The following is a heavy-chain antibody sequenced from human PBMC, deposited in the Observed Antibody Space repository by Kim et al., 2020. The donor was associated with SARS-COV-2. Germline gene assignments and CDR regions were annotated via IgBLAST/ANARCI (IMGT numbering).Heavy chain of an antibody. CDR1: GFTFDDYA. CDR3: AKDVWQQLGSNWFDS. D-gene: IGHD6-13*01. Sequence: GGSLRLSCAVSGFTFDDYAMHWIRQAPGKGLEWVSGISWKSGSRGYADSVKGRFTISRDNAKNSLYLQMNSLRTEDTAFYYCAKDVWQQLGSNWFDSWG. CDR2: ISWKSGSR. J-gene: IGHJ5*01. V-gene: IGHV3-9*01.